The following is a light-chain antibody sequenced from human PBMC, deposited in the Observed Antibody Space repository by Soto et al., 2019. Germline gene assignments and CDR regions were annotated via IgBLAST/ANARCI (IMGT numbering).Light chain of an antibody. J-gene: IGKJ4*01. CDR1: QSVSSSY. CDR2: GAS. V-gene: IGKV3-20*01. CDR3: QQYGRSPLT. Sequence: EIVLTQSPGTLSLSPGERATLSCRASQSVSSSYLAWYQQKPGQAPRLLIYGASSRATGIPDRFSGSGSGTDFPLTISRLETEDLAVYYWQQYGRSPLTFGGGTKVEIK.